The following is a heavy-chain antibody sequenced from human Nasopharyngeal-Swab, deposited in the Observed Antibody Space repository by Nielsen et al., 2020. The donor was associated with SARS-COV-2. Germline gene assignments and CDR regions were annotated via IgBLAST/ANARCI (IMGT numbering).Heavy chain of an antibody. CDR1: GGTFSSYA. J-gene: IGHJ6*03. D-gene: IGHD1-1*01. Sequence: SVKFSCNASGGTFSSYAISWVRQAPGQGLEWMGGIIPMFGTPSYAQKFQGRVTITADESTSTAYMELSSLRSEDTAVYYCARDQTGTGYYYYYMDVWGKGTTVTVSS. CDR3: ARDQTGTGYYYYYMDV. CDR2: IIPMFGTP. V-gene: IGHV1-69*13.